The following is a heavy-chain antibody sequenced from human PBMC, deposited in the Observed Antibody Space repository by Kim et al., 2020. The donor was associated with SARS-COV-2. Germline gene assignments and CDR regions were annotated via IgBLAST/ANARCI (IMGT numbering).Heavy chain of an antibody. J-gene: IGHJ5*02. Sequence: GGSLRLSCVASGFTFSNFGMDWVRQAPGKGLEWVSAIRGSGDTTYYIDSVKGRFTVSRDNSKNTLYLQMNSLRAEDTAIYYCARGHGSGGPNFFDRWGQGTPVTVSS. D-gene: IGHD3-10*01. CDR3: ARGHGSGGPNFFDR. V-gene: IGHV3-23*01. CDR2: IRGSGDTT. CDR1: GFTFSNFG.